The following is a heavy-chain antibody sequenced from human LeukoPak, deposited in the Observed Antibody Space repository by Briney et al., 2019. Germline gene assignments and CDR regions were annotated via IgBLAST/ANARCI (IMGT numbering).Heavy chain of an antibody. CDR1: GFTFSSYA. CDR2: ISGSGGST. CDR3: ARDLHYYDSSGYYDFGS. D-gene: IGHD3-22*01. V-gene: IGHV3-23*01. Sequence: GGSLRLSCAASGFTFSSYAMSWVRQAPGKGLEWVSAISGSGGSTYYADSLKGRFTISRDNAKNSLYLQMNSLRAEDTAVYYCARDLHYYDSSGYYDFGSWGQGTLVTVSS. J-gene: IGHJ5*02.